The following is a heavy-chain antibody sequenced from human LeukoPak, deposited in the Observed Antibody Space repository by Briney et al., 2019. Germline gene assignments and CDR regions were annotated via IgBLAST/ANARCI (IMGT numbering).Heavy chain of an antibody. D-gene: IGHD3-10*01. CDR3: ARDQGAMVRGVTFDY. Sequence: ASVKVSCKASGGTFSNYAISWVRQAPGQGLEWMGGIIFFYGTTNYAQKFQGRVTITADESTSTAYMELSSLRSDDTAVYYCARDQGAMVRGVTFDYWGQGTLVTVSS. V-gene: IGHV1-69*13. CDR1: GGTFSNYA. J-gene: IGHJ4*02. CDR2: IIFFYGTT.